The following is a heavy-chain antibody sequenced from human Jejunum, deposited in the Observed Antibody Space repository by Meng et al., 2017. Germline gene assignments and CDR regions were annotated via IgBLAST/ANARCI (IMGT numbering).Heavy chain of an antibody. J-gene: IGHJ6*02. CDR3: ARHGLRGCRGGRCYTSFYYYGLDV. Sequence: GESLKISCKGSGYSFSSYWIGWVRRMPGKGLEWMGIIYPGDSGDSDTKYNPSFQGQVTISVDKSISTAYLQWSSLKASDTAIYYCARHGLRGCRGGRCYTSFYYYGLDVWGQGTTVTGSS. CDR2: IYPGDSGDSDT. CDR1: GYSFSSYW. V-gene: IGHV5-51*01. D-gene: IGHD2-15*01.